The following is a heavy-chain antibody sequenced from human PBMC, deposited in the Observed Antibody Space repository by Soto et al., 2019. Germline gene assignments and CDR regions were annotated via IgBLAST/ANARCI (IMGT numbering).Heavy chain of an antibody. V-gene: IGHV4-34*01. Sequence: SETLSLTCAVYGGSFSGYYWSWIRQPPGKGLEWIGEINHSGSTNYNPSLKSRVTISVDTSKNQFSLKLSSVTAADTAVYYCARGRVFSRGSSWRREFDYWGQGTLVTVSS. CDR3: ARGRVFSRGSSWRREFDY. D-gene: IGHD6-13*01. J-gene: IGHJ4*02. CDR2: INHSGST. CDR1: GGSFSGYY.